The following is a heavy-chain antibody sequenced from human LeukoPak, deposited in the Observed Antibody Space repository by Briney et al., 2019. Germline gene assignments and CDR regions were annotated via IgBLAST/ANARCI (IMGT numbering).Heavy chain of an antibody. D-gene: IGHD3-16*02. V-gene: IGHV3-21*01. Sequence: PGRSLRLSCAASGFTFSSYSMNWVRQAPGKGLGWVSSISSSSSYIYYADSVKGRFTISRDNAKNSLYLQMNSLRAEDTAVYYCASNVITFGGVIAHDAFDIWGQGTMVTVSS. CDR1: GFTFSSYS. CDR2: ISSSSSYI. J-gene: IGHJ3*02. CDR3: ASNVITFGGVIAHDAFDI.